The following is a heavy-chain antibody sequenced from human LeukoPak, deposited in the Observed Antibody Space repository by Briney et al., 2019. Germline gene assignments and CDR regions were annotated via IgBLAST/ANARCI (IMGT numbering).Heavy chain of an antibody. CDR3: AREGGYSHAFDY. V-gene: IGHV3-74*01. CDR2: INSDGSST. CDR1: GITFSSNW. J-gene: IGHJ4*02. D-gene: IGHD3-22*01. Sequence: GGSLRLSCAASGITFSSNWMHWVRQAPGQGLVWVSRINSDGSSTSHADSVKGRFTISRDNAKNTLYLQMDSLRAEDTAVYYCAREGGYSHAFDYWGQGTLVTVSS.